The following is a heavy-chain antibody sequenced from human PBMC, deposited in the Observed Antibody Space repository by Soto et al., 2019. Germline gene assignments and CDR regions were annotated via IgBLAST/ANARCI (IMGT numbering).Heavy chain of an antibody. V-gene: IGHV4-59*01. J-gene: IGHJ4*02. CDR3: ARGGSTIDY. Sequence: PSETLSLTCTVSGDSISSYYWSWIRQPPGKGLEWIGYIYYSGSTNYNPSLKSRVTISVDTSKNQFSLKLSSVTAADTAVYYCARGGSTIDYWGQGTLVTVSS. CDR1: GDSISSYY. CDR2: IYYSGST. D-gene: IGHD3-16*01.